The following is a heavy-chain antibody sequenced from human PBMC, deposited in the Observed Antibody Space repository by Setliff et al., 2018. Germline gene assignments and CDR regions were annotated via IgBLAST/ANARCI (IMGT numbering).Heavy chain of an antibody. CDR1: GLAFRTYA. V-gene: IGHV3-23*01. CDR3: ARARGNWGPVDY. D-gene: IGHD7-27*01. J-gene: IGHJ4*02. Sequence: LSLTCAASGLAFRTYAMSWVRQAPGKGLEWVSDIGGGDGTTYYADSVKGRFTISRDNAKNTLYLQMNSLRAEDTAVYYCARARGNWGPVDYWGQGTLVTV. CDR2: IGGGDGTT.